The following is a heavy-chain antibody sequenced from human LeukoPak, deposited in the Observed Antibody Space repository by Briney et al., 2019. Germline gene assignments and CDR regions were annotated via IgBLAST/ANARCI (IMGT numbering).Heavy chain of an antibody. CDR1: GYSISSGYY. D-gene: IGHD1-26*01. Sequence: PSETLSLTCTVSGYSISSGYYWGWIRQPPGKGLEWIGSIYHSGSIYYNPSLKSRVTISVDTSKNQFSLKLSSVTAADTAVYYCAREEPSYSGSYYDYWGQGILVTVSS. J-gene: IGHJ4*02. CDR3: AREEPSYSGSYYDY. V-gene: IGHV4-38-2*02. CDR2: IYHSGSI.